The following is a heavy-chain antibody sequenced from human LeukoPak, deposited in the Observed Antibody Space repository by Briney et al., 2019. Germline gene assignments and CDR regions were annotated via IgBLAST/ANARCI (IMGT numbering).Heavy chain of an antibody. Sequence: GGSLRLSCAASGFTFSSYSMNWVRQAPGKGLEWVSSISSSSSYIYYADSVKGRFTISRDNAKNSLYLQMNSLRAEDTAVYYCARVRHVVYNWNKYFDNWGQGTLVTVSS. J-gene: IGHJ4*02. V-gene: IGHV3-21*01. CDR1: GFTFSSYS. CDR2: ISSSSSYI. D-gene: IGHD1/OR15-1a*01. CDR3: ARVRHVVYNWNKYFDN.